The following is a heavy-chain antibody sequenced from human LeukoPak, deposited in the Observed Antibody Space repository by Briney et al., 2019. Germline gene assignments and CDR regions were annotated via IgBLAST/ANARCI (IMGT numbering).Heavy chain of an antibody. V-gene: IGHV3-30*02. CDR2: IRYDGSNK. CDR1: GFTFGSYG. J-gene: IGHJ4*02. D-gene: IGHD3-9*01. CDR3: ATSLTGPLDY. Sequence: GGSLRLSCAASGFTFGSYGMHWVRQAAGKGLELVAFIRYDGSNKYYADSVKGRFTISRDNSKNTLYLQMNSLRAEDTAVYYCATSLTGPLDYWGQGTLVTVSS.